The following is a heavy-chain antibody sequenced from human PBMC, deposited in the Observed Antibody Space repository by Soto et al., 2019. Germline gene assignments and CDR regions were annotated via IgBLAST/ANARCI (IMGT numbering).Heavy chain of an antibody. CDR2: ISNNGINT. V-gene: IGHV3-30-3*01. Sequence: PGGSLRLSCAASGFTFSTYTMYWVRQAPGKGLEWVAGISNNGINTHYADSVKGRFTISRDNSKNTLYVQMNSLGAEDTAVYYCAREWSISVAAPGYWGKGTLVTVSS. CDR1: GFTFSTYT. D-gene: IGHD6-19*01. CDR3: AREWSISVAAPGY. J-gene: IGHJ4*02.